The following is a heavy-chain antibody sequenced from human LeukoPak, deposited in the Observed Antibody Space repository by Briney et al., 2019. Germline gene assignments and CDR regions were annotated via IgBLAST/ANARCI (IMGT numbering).Heavy chain of an antibody. J-gene: IGHJ4*02. V-gene: IGHV3-21*01. CDR1: GFTFSSYS. CDR2: ISSSSSYI. D-gene: IGHD3-22*01. Sequence: PGGSLRLSCAASGFTFSSYSMNWVRQAPGKGLEWVSSISSSSSYIYYADSVKGRFTISRDNAKNSLYLQMNSLRAEDTAVYYCAGGHSSGYYPTDYWGQGTLVTVSS. CDR3: AGGHSSGYYPTDY.